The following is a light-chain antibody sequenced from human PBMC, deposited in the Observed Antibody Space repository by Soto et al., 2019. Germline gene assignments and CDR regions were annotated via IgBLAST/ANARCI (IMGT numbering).Light chain of an antibody. CDR1: SSDVGAYNS. V-gene: IGLV2-8*01. Sequence: QSVLTQPPSASGSPGQSVTISCTGTSSDVGAYNSVSWYQQNPGKAPRLMIYEVNKRPSGVPDRFSGSKSGNMASLTVSGLQAEDEADYYCNSHGGSNNFWVFGGGTKLTVL. J-gene: IGLJ3*02. CDR2: EVN. CDR3: NSHGGSNNFWV.